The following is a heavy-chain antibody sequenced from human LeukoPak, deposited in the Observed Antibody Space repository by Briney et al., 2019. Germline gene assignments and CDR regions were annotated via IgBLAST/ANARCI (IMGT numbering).Heavy chain of an antibody. CDR2: ISYDGSNK. J-gene: IGHJ4*02. D-gene: IGHD6-13*01. CDR3: AKDSSSSSSPKGYFDY. Sequence: GRSLRLSCAASGFTFSSYGMHWVRQAPGKGLEWVAVISYDGSNKYYADSVKGRFTISRDNSKNTLYLQMNSLRAEDTAVYYCAKDSSSSSSPKGYFDYWGQGTLVTVSS. CDR1: GFTFSSYG. V-gene: IGHV3-30*18.